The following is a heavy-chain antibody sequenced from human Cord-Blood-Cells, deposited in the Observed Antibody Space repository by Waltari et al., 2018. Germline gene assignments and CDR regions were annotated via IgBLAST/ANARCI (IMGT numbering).Heavy chain of an antibody. Sequence: QVQLVQSGAAVKTPQASVKVACTVSGYTLTESSMNRVRQTPGKGLEWMGGFDPEDGETIYAQKFQGRVTMNEDTSTDTAYMELSSLRSEDTAVYYCATDALKKRGSSGYYYWGQGTLVTVSS. J-gene: IGHJ4*02. V-gene: IGHV1-24*01. CDR3: ATDALKKRGSSGYYY. CDR1: GYTLTESS. D-gene: IGHD3-22*01. CDR2: FDPEDGET.